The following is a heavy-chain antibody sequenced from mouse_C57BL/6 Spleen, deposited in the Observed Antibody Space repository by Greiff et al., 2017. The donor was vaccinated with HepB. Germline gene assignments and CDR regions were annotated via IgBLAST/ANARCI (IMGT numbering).Heavy chain of an antibody. CDR1: GYSITSGYY. D-gene: IGHD2-1*01. J-gene: IGHJ2*01. CDR3: ARDPLGNWDYFDY. CDR2: ISYDGSN. Sequence: DVKLVESGPGLVKPSQSLSLTCSVTGYSITSGYYWNWIRQFPGNKLEWMGYISYDGSNNYNPSLKNRISITRDTSKNQFFLKLNSVTTEDTATYYCARDPLGNWDYFDYWGQGTTLTVSS. V-gene: IGHV3-6*01.